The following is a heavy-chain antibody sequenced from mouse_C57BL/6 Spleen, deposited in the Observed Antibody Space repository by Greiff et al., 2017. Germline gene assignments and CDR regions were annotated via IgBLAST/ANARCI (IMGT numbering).Heavy chain of an antibody. CDR3: ARYTRRYAMDY. V-gene: IGHV7-3*01. CDR2: IRNKANGYTT. CDR1: GFTFTDYY. J-gene: IGHJ4*01. Sequence: EVMLVESGGGLVQPGGSLSLSCAASGFTFTDYYMSWVRQPPGKALEWLGFIRNKANGYTTEYSASVKGRFTISREKSQSILYLQMNALRAEDSATYYCARYTRRYAMDYWGQGTSVTVSS.